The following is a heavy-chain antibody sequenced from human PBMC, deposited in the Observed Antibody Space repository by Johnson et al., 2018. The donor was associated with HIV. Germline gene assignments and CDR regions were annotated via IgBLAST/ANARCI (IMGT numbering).Heavy chain of an antibody. CDR1: GFTFDDYG. Sequence: VQLVESGGGVVRPGGSLRLSCAASGFTFDDYGMSWVRQAPGKGLEWVSGINWNGGSTGYADSVKGRFTISRDNAKNSLYLQMNSLSAEDTALYYCACFRSAELWTDAFDIWGQGTMVTVSS. J-gene: IGHJ3*02. V-gene: IGHV3-20*04. CDR3: ACFRSAELWTDAFDI. D-gene: IGHD3-3*01. CDR2: INWNGGST.